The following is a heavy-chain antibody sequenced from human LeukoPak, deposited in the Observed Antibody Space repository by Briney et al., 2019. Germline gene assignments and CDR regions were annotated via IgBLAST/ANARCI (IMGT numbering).Heavy chain of an antibody. Sequence: GGSLRLSCAASGFTFSSYGVHWVRQAPGKGLEWVAVISYDGSNKYYADSVKGRFTISRDNSKNTLYLQMNSLRAEDTAVYYCAKDVLGIAVAGTADYWGQGTLVTVSS. CDR2: ISYDGSNK. J-gene: IGHJ4*02. D-gene: IGHD6-19*01. CDR1: GFTFSSYG. CDR3: AKDVLGIAVAGTADY. V-gene: IGHV3-30*18.